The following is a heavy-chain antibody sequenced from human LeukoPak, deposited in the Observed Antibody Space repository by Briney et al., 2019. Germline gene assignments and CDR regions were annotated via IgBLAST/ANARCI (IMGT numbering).Heavy chain of an antibody. V-gene: IGHV3-23*01. J-gene: IGHJ4*02. CDR2: ISGSGGST. CDR1: GFTFNSYA. Sequence: GGSLRLSCAASGFTFNSYAMNWVRQAPGKGLEWVSVISGSGGSTYYADSVKGRFTISRDNSKNTLYLQMNSLRAEDTAVYYCAKHRNYGDYVNLDYRGQGTLVTVSS. D-gene: IGHD4-17*01. CDR3: AKHRNYGDYVNLDY.